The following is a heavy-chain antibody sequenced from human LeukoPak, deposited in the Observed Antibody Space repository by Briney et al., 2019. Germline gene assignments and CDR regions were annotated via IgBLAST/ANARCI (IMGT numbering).Heavy chain of an antibody. J-gene: IGHJ4*02. CDR3: ARSYPPEAAVDY. CDR1: GFTFSSYA. CDR2: ISYDGGNK. D-gene: IGHD6-13*01. V-gene: IGHV3-30-3*01. Sequence: GGSLRLSCAASGFTFSSYAMHWVRQAPGKGLEWVAVISYDGGNKYYADSVKGRFTISRDNSKNTLYLQMNSLRAEDTAVYYCARSYPPEAAVDYWGQGTLVTVSS.